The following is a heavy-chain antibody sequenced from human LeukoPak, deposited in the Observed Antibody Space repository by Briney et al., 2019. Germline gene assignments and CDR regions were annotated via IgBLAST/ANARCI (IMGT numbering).Heavy chain of an antibody. CDR2: IYYSGST. Sequence: TTSETLSLTCTVSGGSISSDYWSWIRQPPGKGLEWIGHIYYSGSTNYNPSLKSRVTISVDTSKNQFPLKLNSVTAADTAVYYCARQTGYFRYWGQGTLVAVSS. CDR3: ARQTGYFRY. J-gene: IGHJ1*01. V-gene: IGHV4-59*08. CDR1: GGSISSDY. D-gene: IGHD3-10*01.